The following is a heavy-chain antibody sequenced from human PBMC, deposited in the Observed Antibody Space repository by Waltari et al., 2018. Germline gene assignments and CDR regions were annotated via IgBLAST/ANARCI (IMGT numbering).Heavy chain of an antibody. CDR3: ARDQSRDGYNAAFDI. J-gene: IGHJ3*02. CDR1: GFTFSSYG. CDR2: RWCDGSKK. Sequence: QVQLVESGGGVVQPGRSLRLSCAASGFTFSSYGMHWVRQAPGKGREWVAVRWCDGSKKYYASSVKGRFTIFRDNSKNTLYLQRNSLRAEDTAVYYGARDQSRDGYNAAFDIWGQGTMVTVSS. D-gene: IGHD5-12*01. V-gene: IGHV3-33*01.